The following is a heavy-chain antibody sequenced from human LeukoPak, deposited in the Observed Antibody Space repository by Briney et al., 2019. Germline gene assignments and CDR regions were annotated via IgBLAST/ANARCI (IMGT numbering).Heavy chain of an antibody. V-gene: IGHV3-23*01. Sequence: GGSLRLACAASGFTFSNYALSWVRQAPGKGLEWVSSIGSSVNTTHYADSVKGRFTISRDNSKNTLYLQMNSLSAEDTAIYYCARDRAFDRFYYYYGMDVWGLGTTVIVSS. J-gene: IGHJ6*02. CDR2: IGSSVNTT. CDR3: ARDRAFDRFYYYYGMDV. CDR1: GFTFSNYA. D-gene: IGHD3-9*01.